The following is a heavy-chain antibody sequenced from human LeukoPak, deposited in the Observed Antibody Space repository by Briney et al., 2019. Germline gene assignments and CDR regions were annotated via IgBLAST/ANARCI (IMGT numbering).Heavy chain of an antibody. J-gene: IGHJ4*02. CDR3: IWELSPYGYYFDY. D-gene: IGHD1-26*01. CDR1: GFTFSSYW. Sequence: GGSLRLSCAASGFTFSSYWMSWVRQAPGKGLEWVANIKQDGSEKYYVDSVKGRFTISKDNAKNSLYLQMNSLRAEDTAVYYCIWELSPYGYYFDYWGQGTLVTVSS. V-gene: IGHV3-7*01. CDR2: IKQDGSEK.